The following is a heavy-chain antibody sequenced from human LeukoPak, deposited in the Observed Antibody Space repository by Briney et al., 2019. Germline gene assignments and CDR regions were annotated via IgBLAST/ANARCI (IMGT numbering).Heavy chain of an antibody. J-gene: IGHJ4*02. CDR2: ISYDGSNK. CDR3: ARDRGQGYVDY. Sequence: PGRSLRLSCAASGFTFSSYAMHWVRQAPGKGLEWVAVISYDGSNKYYADSVKGRFTISRDNSKNTLYLQMNSLRAEDTAVYYCARDRGQGYVDYWGQGTLVTVSS. V-gene: IGHV3-30*04. D-gene: IGHD1-26*01. CDR1: GFTFSSYA.